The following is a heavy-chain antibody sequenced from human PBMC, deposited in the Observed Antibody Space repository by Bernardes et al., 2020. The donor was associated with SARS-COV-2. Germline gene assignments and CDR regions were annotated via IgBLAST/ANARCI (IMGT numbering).Heavy chain of an antibody. D-gene: IGHD3-3*01. CDR2: MIHSGSS. V-gene: IGHV4-34*01. CDR1: GGSFRGYY. CDR3: GRGRLVYPFDY. Sequence: SYTLGRTCAVYGGSFRGYYCSWIRHSPGTGLEWMGEMIHSGSSNYNPSLQSRATISVDTSKNQFSLKLSSVTAADTAVYYCGRGRLVYPFDYWGQGTLVTVSS. J-gene: IGHJ4*02.